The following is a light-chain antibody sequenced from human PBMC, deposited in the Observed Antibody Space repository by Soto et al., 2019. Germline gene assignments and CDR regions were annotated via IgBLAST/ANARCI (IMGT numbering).Light chain of an antibody. J-gene: IGLJ2*01. Sequence: QSVLTQPPSASGTPGQRVTISCSGSSSNIGNKYVDWYQQVPGTAPKLLIYGNNQRPSGVPDRFSGSKSGTSASPAISGLRSEDEADYYCAAWDARLSVVFGGGTKLTVL. V-gene: IGLV1-47*01. CDR2: GNN. CDR3: AAWDARLSVV. CDR1: SSNIGNKY.